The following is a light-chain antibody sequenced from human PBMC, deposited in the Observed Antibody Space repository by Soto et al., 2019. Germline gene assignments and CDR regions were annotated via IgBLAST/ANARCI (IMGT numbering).Light chain of an antibody. Sequence: EIVLTQSPGTLSLSPGERATLSCRASQSVSSTYVARYQQKPGQAPRLLIYGASNRATGIPDRFSGSGSGTDFTLTISRLEPEDFAVYYCQQYGGSRWTFGQGTRVDI. CDR1: QSVSSTY. CDR3: QQYGGSRWT. J-gene: IGKJ1*01. V-gene: IGKV3-20*01. CDR2: GAS.